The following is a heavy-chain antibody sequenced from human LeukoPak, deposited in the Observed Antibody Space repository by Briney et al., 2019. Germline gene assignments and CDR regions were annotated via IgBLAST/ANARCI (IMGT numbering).Heavy chain of an antibody. CDR3: ATDRLAGATELDY. J-gene: IGHJ4*02. Sequence: GASVKVSCKVSGYTFTDYYMHWVQQAPGKGLEWMGLVDPEDGETIYAEKFQGRVTITADTSTDTAYMELSSLRSEDTAVYYCATDRLAGATELDYWGQGTLVTVSS. CDR1: GYTFTDYY. D-gene: IGHD1-26*01. V-gene: IGHV1-69-2*01. CDR2: VDPEDGET.